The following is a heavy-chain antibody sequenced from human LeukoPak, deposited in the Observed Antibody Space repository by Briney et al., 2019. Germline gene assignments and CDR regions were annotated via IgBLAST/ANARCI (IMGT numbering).Heavy chain of an antibody. Sequence: ASVKVSCKASGYTFTSYAMHWVRQAPGQRFEWMGWINAGNGNTKYSQKFQGRVTITGDTSASTAYMELSSLRSEDTAVYYCARDWVPAAILSPSWFDPWGQGTLVTLSS. J-gene: IGHJ5*02. D-gene: IGHD2-2*01. CDR3: ARDWVPAAILSPSWFDP. CDR1: GYTFTSYA. CDR2: INAGNGNT. V-gene: IGHV1-3*01.